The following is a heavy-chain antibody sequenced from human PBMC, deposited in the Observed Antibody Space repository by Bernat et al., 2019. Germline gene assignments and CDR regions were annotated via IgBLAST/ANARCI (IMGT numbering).Heavy chain of an antibody. Sequence: QVQLVESGGGVVQPGRSLRLSCAASGFTFSSYGMHWVRQAPGTGLEWVAVISYDGSNKYYADSVKGRFTISRDNSKNTLYLQMHRLRAEDTAVYYCAKAPFYGDYLGYFDYWGQGTLVTVSS. CDR3: AKAPFYGDYLGYFDY. CDR2: ISYDGSNK. J-gene: IGHJ4*02. V-gene: IGHV3-30*18. D-gene: IGHD4-17*01. CDR1: GFTFSSYG.